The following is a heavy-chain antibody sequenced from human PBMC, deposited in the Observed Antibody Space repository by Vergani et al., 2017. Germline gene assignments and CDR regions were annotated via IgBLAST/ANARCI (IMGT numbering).Heavy chain of an antibody. D-gene: IGHD5-12*01. Sequence: EVQLVESGGGLVQPGGSLRLSCAASGFTFSSSWMSWVRQAPGKGLEWVANIKQDGSEKYYVDSVKGRFTISRDNAKNSLYLQMNSLRAEDTAVYYCATSGYDYVPRHGLYYFDYWGQGTLVTVSS. V-gene: IGHV3-7*01. J-gene: IGHJ4*02. CDR3: ATSGYDYVPRHGLYYFDY. CDR2: IKQDGSEK. CDR1: GFTFSSSW.